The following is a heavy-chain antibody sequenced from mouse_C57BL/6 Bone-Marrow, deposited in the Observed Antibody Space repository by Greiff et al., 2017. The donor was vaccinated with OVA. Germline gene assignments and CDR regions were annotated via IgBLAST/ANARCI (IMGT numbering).Heavy chain of an antibody. D-gene: IGHD2-1*01. CDR3: ARKGPLYYGNSFDY. J-gene: IGHJ2*01. V-gene: IGHV1-80*01. CDR2: IYPGDGDT. CDR1: GYAFSSYW. Sequence: QVQLKQSGAELVKPGASVKISCKASGYAFSSYWMNWVKQRPGKGLEWIGQIYPGDGDTNYNGKFKGKATLTADKSSSTAYMQLSSLTSDDSAVYFCARKGPLYYGNSFDYWGQGTTLTVSS.